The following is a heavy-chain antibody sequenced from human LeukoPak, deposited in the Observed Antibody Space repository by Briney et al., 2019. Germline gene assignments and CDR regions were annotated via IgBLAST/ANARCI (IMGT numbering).Heavy chain of an antibody. D-gene: IGHD6-19*01. J-gene: IGHJ6*02. CDR3: ARGILKQWLGRPVYGMDV. CDR2: FDPEDGET. Sequence: ASVKVSCKVSGYTLTELSMHWVRQAPGKGLEWMGGFDPEDGETIYAQKFQGRVTMTEDTSTDTAYMELSSLRSEDTAVYYCARGILKQWLGRPVYGMDVWGQGTTVTVSS. CDR1: GYTLTELS. V-gene: IGHV1-24*01.